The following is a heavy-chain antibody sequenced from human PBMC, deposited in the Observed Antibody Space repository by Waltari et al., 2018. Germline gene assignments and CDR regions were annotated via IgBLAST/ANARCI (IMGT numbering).Heavy chain of an antibody. J-gene: IGHJ4*02. D-gene: IGHD3-10*01. CDR3: ARTFGAIDY. Sequence: QVQLVESGGGVVQPGRSLKLSCAASGFTFSSYGMHWVRQAPGKGLEWVAVISYDGTNKYYADSVRGRFTISRDNSKNTLYLQMNSLRAEDTAVYYCARTFGAIDYWGQGTLVTVSS. CDR2: ISYDGTNK. CDR1: GFTFSSYG. V-gene: IGHV3-30*03.